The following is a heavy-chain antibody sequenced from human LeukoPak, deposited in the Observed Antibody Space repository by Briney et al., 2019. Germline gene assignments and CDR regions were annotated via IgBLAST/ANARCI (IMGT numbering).Heavy chain of an antibody. V-gene: IGHV3-30*04. CDR2: ISYDGSNK. D-gene: IGHD5-12*01. CDR3: AREPSGYEPYYYFDY. J-gene: IGHJ4*02. Sequence: GGSLRLSCAASGFTFSSYAMHWVRQAPGKGLEWVAVISYDGSNKYYADSVKGRFTISRDNSKNTLYLQMNSLRAEDTAVYYCAREPSGYEPYYYFDYWGLGTLVTVSS. CDR1: GFTFSSYA.